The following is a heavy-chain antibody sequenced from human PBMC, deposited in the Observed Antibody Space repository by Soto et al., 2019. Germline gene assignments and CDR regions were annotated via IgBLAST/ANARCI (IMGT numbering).Heavy chain of an antibody. Sequence: WGSLRLSCAASGFTFSSCYKNWVRQGPGKGLEWVSSISTTSTYTHYAHSLKGRFTISSDNAKKLLYREMDSLRAEDTAVYYCAGDDGVSRTNVKAFDIWGQGTKVTVSS. J-gene: IGHJ3*02. CDR2: ISTTSTYT. D-gene: IGHD3-3*01. CDR1: GFTFSSCY. CDR3: AGDDGVSRTNVKAFDI. V-gene: IGHV3-21*01.